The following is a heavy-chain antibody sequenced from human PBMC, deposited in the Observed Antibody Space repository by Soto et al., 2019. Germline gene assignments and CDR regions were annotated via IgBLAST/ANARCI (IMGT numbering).Heavy chain of an antibody. J-gene: IGHJ4*02. CDR2: IIPIFGTA. V-gene: IGHV1-69*06. Sequence: GASVKVSCKASGGTFSSYAISWVRQAPGQGLEWMGGIIPIFGTANYAQKFQGRVTITADKSTSTAYMELSSLRSEDTAVYYCASVLRWLSTYVGTFDYWGQGTLVTVSS. CDR1: GGTFSSYA. D-gene: IGHD3-22*01. CDR3: ASVLRWLSTYVGTFDY.